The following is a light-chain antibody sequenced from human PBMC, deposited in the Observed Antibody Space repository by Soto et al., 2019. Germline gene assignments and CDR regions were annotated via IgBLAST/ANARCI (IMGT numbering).Light chain of an antibody. CDR1: QSINTD. CDR3: QQYINWPLT. V-gene: IGKV3-15*01. CDR2: GAS. J-gene: IGKJ4*01. Sequence: EIVMTQSPVTLSVSPGERATLSCRASQSINTDLAWYQQKPGQAPRLLIYGASTRATGIPARFSGSGSGTEFTLTISSLQSEDFAVYYCQQYINWPLTFGGGAKVEI.